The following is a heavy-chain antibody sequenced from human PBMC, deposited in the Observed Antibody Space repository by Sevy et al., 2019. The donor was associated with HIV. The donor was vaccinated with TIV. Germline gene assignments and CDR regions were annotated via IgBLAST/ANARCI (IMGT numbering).Heavy chain of an antibody. CDR3: ARGMCSGATCFSDPFDY. CDR1: GDSIRNYY. Sequence: SETLSLTCIVSGDSIRNYYWGWIQQPPGKGLEWIGYIHDSGNANYNASLKSRVTVSLDMSKNQISLHLRSVTAADTAVYYCARGMCSGATCFSDPFDYWGQGTLVTVSS. CDR2: IHDSGNA. J-gene: IGHJ4*02. V-gene: IGHV4-59*13. D-gene: IGHD2-15*01.